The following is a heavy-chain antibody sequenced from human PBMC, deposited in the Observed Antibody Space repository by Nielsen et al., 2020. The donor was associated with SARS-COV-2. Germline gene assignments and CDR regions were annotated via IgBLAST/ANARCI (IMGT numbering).Heavy chain of an antibody. D-gene: IGHD2-15*01. J-gene: IGHJ4*02. CDR2: IYPGDSDT. V-gene: IGHV5-51*01. Sequence: GESLKISCKGSGYSFTSYWIGWVRQMPGKGLEWMGIIYPGDSDTRYSPSFQGQVTISADKSISTAYLQWSSLKASDTAMYYCARGGVGYCSGGSCWASFLYFDYWGQGTLVTVSS. CDR1: GYSFTSYW. CDR3: ARGGVGYCSGGSCWASFLYFDY.